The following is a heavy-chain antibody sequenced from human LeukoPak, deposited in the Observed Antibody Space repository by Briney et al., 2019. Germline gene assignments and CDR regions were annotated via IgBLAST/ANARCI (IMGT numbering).Heavy chain of an antibody. CDR1: GFTFSTYW. CDR3: ARDYSLWWLTN. V-gene: IGHV3-74*01. J-gene: IGHJ4*02. CDR2: ITPDGSGT. D-gene: IGHD2-21*01. Sequence: GGSLRLSCAASGFTFSTYWMHWVRQAPGKGLVWVSRITPDGSGTIYADSVTGRFTISRDNAKNTLYLQMNSLRAEDTAVYYCARDYSLWWLTNWGQGTLVTVSS.